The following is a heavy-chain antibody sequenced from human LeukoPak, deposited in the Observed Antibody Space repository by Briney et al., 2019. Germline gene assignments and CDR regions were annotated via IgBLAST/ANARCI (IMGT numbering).Heavy chain of an antibody. D-gene: IGHD3-22*01. CDR1: GYTFTNYY. CDR3: ASSVLVGSSGYYYPNFDY. CDR2: INPNSGGT. V-gene: IGHV1-2*02. Sequence: GASVKVSCKASGYTFTNYYMNWVRQAPGQGLEWMGWINPNSGGTNYAQKFQGRVTMTRDTSISTAYMELSRLRSDDTAVYYCASSVLVGSSGYYYPNFDYWGQGTLVTVSS. J-gene: IGHJ4*02.